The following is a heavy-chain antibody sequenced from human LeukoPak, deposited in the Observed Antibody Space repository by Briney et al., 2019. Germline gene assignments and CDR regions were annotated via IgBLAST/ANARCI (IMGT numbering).Heavy chain of an antibody. V-gene: IGHV3-7*03. D-gene: IGHD3-16*02. Sequence: GGSLRLSCAASGFTFSNYCLSWVRKAPGKGLEWVANIKHDGSEKYYVDSVKGRFAISRDHSNNSVSLQMTNLRVEDTAIYCCARGAYRISWPGIDYWGQGTLVTVSS. CDR1: GFTFSNYC. CDR2: IKHDGSEK. J-gene: IGHJ4*02. CDR3: ARGAYRISWPGIDY.